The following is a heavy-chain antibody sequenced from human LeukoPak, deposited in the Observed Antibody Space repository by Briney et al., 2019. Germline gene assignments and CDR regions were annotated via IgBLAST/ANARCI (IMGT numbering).Heavy chain of an antibody. CDR2: INHSGST. Sequence: PSETLSLTCAVYGGSFSGYYWSWIRQPPGKGLEWIGEINHSGSTNYNPSLKSRVTISVDTSKNQFSLKLSSVTAADTAVYYCARGKVRQWLVFKFGRYYFDYWGQGTLVTVSS. CDR1: GGSFSGYY. J-gene: IGHJ4*02. V-gene: IGHV4-34*01. D-gene: IGHD6-19*01. CDR3: ARGKVRQWLVFKFGRYYFDY.